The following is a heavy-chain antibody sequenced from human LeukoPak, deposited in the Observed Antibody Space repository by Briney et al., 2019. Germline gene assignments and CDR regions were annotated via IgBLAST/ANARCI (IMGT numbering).Heavy chain of an antibody. Sequence: GGSLRLSCAASGFTFSSYGMHWVRQAPGKGLEWVAVIWYDGSNKYYADSVKGRFTISRDNSKNTLYLQMNSLRAEDTAVYYCAKESGPYDCVWGSYRLTYYYYYYMDVWGKGTTVTVSS. CDR3: AKESGPYDCVWGSYRLTYYYYYYMDV. D-gene: IGHD3-16*02. J-gene: IGHJ6*03. V-gene: IGHV3-33*06. CDR2: IWYDGSNK. CDR1: GFTFSSYG.